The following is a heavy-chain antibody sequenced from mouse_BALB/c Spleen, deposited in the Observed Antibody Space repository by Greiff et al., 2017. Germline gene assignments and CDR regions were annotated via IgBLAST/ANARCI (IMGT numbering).Heavy chain of an antibody. CDR1: GYSITSDYA. CDR3: ARSGWLLAWFAY. CDR2: ISYSGST. J-gene: IGHJ3*01. V-gene: IGHV3-2*02. D-gene: IGHD2-3*01. Sequence: EVKLVESGPGLVKPSQSLSLTCTVTGYSITSDYAWNWIRQFPGNKLEWMGYISYSGSTSYNPSLKSRISITRDTSKNQFFLQLNSVTTEDTATYYCARSGWLLAWFAYWGQGTLVTVSA.